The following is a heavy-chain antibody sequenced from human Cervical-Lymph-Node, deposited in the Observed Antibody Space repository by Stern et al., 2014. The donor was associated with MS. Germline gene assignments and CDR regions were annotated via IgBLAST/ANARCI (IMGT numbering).Heavy chain of an antibody. V-gene: IGHV1-69*09. Sequence: QVPLVQSGAEVKKPGSSVNVSCKASGGTFSSSYAITWMRQAPGQGLEGMGRIIPILGLPNYAQKFQGRVTITADTSTSTAYMELSSLRSEDTAVYYCARGVVSNRAAATLHNLFDPWGQGTLVTVSS. CDR1: GGTFSSSYA. D-gene: IGHD2-15*01. CDR2: IIPILGLP. J-gene: IGHJ5*02. CDR3: ARGVVSNRAAATLHNLFDP.